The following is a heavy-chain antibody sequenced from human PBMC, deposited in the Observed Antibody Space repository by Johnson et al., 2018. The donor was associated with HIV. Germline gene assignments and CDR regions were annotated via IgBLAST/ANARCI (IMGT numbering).Heavy chain of an antibody. CDR3: ARDLTYYNFWSGSWGDAFDI. CDR1: GFTFSSYV. D-gene: IGHD3-3*01. CDR2: ISGSGGST. V-gene: IGHV3-23*04. Sequence: VQLVESGGGLVQPGGSLRLSCAASGFTFSSYVMTWVRQAPGKGLEWVSVISGSGGSTYYAASVKGRFTISRDNSKNTLYLQMNSLRAEDTAIYYCARDLTYYNFWSGSWGDAFDIWGQGTMVTVSS. J-gene: IGHJ3*02.